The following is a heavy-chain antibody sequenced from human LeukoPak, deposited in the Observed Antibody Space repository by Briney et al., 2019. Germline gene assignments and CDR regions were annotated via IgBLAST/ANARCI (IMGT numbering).Heavy chain of an antibody. CDR3: ARGRGSGHKENWFDP. D-gene: IGHD6-19*01. V-gene: IGHV1-8*01. J-gene: IGHJ5*02. Sequence: GASVKVSCKASGYTFTTYDINWVRQATGQGLEWMGWMNPNSGNTGYTQKFRGRVTMTRNTPISTAYMELSSLRSEDTAVYYCARGRGSGHKENWFDPWGQGTLVTVSS. CDR2: MNPNSGNT. CDR1: GYTFTTYD.